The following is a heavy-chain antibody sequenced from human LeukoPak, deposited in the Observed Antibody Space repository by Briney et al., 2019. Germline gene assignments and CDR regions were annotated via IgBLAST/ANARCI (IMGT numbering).Heavy chain of an antibody. CDR2: IYYSGST. CDR1: GGSIRSSYYY. D-gene: IGHD3-10*02. V-gene: IGHV4-39*01. CDR3: ARQALGVRTYDY. J-gene: IGHJ4*02. Sequence: SETLSLTCTVSGGSIRSSYYYWGWIRQPPGKGLEWIGSIYYSGSTYYNPSLKSRVTISVDTSKNQFSLKLSSVTAADTAVYYCARQALGVRTYDYWGQGTLVTVSS.